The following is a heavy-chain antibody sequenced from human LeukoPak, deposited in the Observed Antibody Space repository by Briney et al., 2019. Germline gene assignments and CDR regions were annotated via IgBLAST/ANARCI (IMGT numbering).Heavy chain of an antibody. J-gene: IGHJ4*02. D-gene: IGHD3-22*01. CDR1: GGSISSGGHY. V-gene: IGHV4-31*03. Sequence: PSQTLSLTCTVSGGSISSGGHYWSWIRQHPRKGLEWIGNIYYSGRTYYNPSLKSRVMISVDTSKNQFSLRLSSVTAADTAVYYCARDSSSYDSSGPLYWGQGTLVTVSS. CDR2: IYYSGRT. CDR3: ARDSSSYDSSGPLY.